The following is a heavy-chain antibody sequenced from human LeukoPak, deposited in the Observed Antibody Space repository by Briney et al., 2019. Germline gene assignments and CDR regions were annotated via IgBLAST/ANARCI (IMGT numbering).Heavy chain of an antibody. Sequence: SQTLSLTCAISGDSVSSNSAAWNWIRQSPSRGLEWLGRTYYRSKWYNDYAVSVKSRITINPDTSKNQFSLQQNSVTPEDTAVYYCARGGFKGSGWTVQSYNWFDPWGQGTLVTVSS. D-gene: IGHD6-19*01. J-gene: IGHJ5*02. CDR1: GDSVSSNSAA. V-gene: IGHV6-1*01. CDR3: ARGGFKGSGWTVQSYNWFDP. CDR2: TYYRSKWYN.